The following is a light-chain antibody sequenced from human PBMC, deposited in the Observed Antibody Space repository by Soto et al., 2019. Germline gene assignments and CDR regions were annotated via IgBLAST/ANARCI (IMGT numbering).Light chain of an antibody. CDR2: DVS. J-gene: IGLJ1*01. V-gene: IGLV2-14*03. Sequence: QSVLTQAASVSGSPGQSITLSCTGPSSDVGAYDYVSWYQHHPGKAPKLMIYDVSYRPSGVSNRFSGSKSGNTASLTISGLQAEDEADYYCSSYTGSSTPFVFGTGTKVTVL. CDR3: SSYTGSSTPFV. CDR1: SSDVGAYDY.